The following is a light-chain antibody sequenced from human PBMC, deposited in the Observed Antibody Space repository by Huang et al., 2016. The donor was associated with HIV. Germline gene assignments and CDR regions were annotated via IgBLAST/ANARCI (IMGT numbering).Light chain of an antibody. CDR2: GAS. V-gene: IGKV1-39*01. CDR3: QQSSSPPPT. CDR1: QSVTKY. J-gene: IGKJ3*01. Sequence: DIQMTQSPSSLSASLGDRVTITCRATQSVTKYLNWYQQKPGQAPKLLIYGASSWQTGVPSRFSGSGSGTDFTLTISSLQPEDFATYYCQQSSSPPPTFGRGTKVDIK.